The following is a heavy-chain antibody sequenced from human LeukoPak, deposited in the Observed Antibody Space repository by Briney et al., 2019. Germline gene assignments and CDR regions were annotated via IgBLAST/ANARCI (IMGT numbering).Heavy chain of an antibody. CDR2: IYHSGST. J-gene: IGHJ4*02. V-gene: IGHV4-4*02. D-gene: IGHD3-9*01. Sequence: PSGTLSLTCAVSGGSISSTNWWSWVRQPPGQGLEWIGEIYHSGSTNYNLSLKSRVTISVDKSKNQFSLKLSSVTAADTAVYYCARGGLDILTGYYPFDYWGQGTLVTVSS. CDR1: GGSISSTNW. CDR3: ARGGLDILTGYYPFDY.